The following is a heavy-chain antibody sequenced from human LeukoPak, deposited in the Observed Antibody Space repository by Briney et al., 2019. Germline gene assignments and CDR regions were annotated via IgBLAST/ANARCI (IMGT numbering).Heavy chain of an antibody. Sequence: PSEILSLTCTVSGGSVSSGSYYWSWIRQPPGKGLEWIGYIYYSGSTNYNPSLKSRVTISVDTSKNQFSLKLSSVTAADTAVYYCARDRLGYCSGGSCYSGDRSDYWGQGTLVTVSS. CDR3: ARDRLGYCSGGSCYSGDRSDY. J-gene: IGHJ4*02. CDR2: IYYSGST. V-gene: IGHV4-61*01. CDR1: GGSVSSGSYY. D-gene: IGHD2-15*01.